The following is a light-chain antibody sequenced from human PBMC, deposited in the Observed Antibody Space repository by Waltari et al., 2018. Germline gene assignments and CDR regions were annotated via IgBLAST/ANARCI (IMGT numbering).Light chain of an antibody. J-gene: IGKJ5*01. CDR1: QSVRSSY. CDR3: QQYGTLIT. Sequence: EIVLTQSPGTLSLSPGERATLPCRASQSVRSSYLAWYQQKPGQPPRLLIYGASSRATGIPDRFSGSGSGTDFTLTISRLEPEDFAVYYCQQYGTLITFGQGTRLEIK. CDR2: GAS. V-gene: IGKV3-20*01.